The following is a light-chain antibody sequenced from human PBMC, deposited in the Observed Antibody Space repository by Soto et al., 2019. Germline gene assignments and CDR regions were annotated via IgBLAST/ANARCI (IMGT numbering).Light chain of an antibody. CDR2: GAS. CDR3: QQYGSSPLFT. V-gene: IGKV3-20*01. J-gene: IGKJ3*01. CDR1: QSVSSSY. Sequence: EIVLTQSPGTLSLSPGERATLSYRASQSVSSSYLAWYQQKPGQAPRLLIYGASSRATGIPDRFSGRGSGTDFSLTISRLEPEDSAVYYCQQYGSSPLFTFGPGTKVDIK.